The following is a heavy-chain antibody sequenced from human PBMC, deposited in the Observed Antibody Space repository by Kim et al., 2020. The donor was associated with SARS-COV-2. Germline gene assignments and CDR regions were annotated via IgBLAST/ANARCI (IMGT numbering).Heavy chain of an antibody. Sequence: GGSLRLSCAASGFTFSSYEMNWVRQAPGKGLEWVSYISSSGSTIYYADSVKGRFTISRDNAKNSLYLQMNSLRAEDTAVYYCARDDGRFYGGNSGGWSDFDYWGQGTLVTVSS. CDR3: ARDDGRFYGGNSGGWSDFDY. CDR2: ISSSGSTI. V-gene: IGHV3-48*03. D-gene: IGHD4-17*01. CDR1: GFTFSSYE. J-gene: IGHJ4*02.